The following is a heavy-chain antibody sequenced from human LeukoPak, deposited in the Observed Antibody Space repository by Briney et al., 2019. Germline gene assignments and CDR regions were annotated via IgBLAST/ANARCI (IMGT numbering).Heavy chain of an antibody. Sequence: GASVKVSCKASGGTFSSYAISWVRQAPGQGLEWMGRIIPIFGIANYAQKFQGRVTITADKSTRTAYMELSSLRSEDTAVYYCARAAPYYYDSSGDYAFDIWGQGTMVTVSS. CDR1: GGTFSSYA. D-gene: IGHD3-22*01. CDR3: ARAAPYYYDSSGDYAFDI. CDR2: IIPIFGIA. V-gene: IGHV1-69*04. J-gene: IGHJ3*02.